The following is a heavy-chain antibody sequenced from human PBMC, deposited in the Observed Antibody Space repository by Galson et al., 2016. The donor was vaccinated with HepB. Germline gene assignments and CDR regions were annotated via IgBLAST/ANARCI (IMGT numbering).Heavy chain of an antibody. CDR3: ATDLNWNNY. Sequence: SLRLSCATSGFTFSSYWMTWVRQAPGKGLECLANIKPDGSEKYYVDSVKGRFTISRENAKKSLYLQMNSLRTEDTAMYYCATDLNWNNYWGQGTLVTVSS. V-gene: IGHV3-7*03. J-gene: IGHJ4*02. CDR2: IKPDGSEK. D-gene: IGHD1-20*01. CDR1: GFTFSSYW.